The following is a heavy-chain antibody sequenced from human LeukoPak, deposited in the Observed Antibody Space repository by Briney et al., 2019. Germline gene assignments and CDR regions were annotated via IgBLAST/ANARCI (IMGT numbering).Heavy chain of an antibody. CDR1: GYTFTSYG. V-gene: IGHV1-2*02. CDR2: INPHSGDT. D-gene: IGHD3-22*01. J-gene: IGHJ4*02. CDR3: ARVYYDSSGFIDY. Sequence: GASVKVSCKASGYTFTSYGISWVRQAPGQGLEWMGWINPHSGDTNYAQKFQGRVTMTRDTSISTAYMELSRLRSDDTAVFYCARVYYDSSGFIDYWGQGTLVTVSS.